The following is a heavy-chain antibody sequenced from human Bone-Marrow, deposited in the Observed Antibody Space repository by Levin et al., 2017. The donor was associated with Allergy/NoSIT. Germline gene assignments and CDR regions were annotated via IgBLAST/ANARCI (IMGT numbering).Heavy chain of an antibody. CDR2: ISSSSSYI. J-gene: IGHJ4*02. D-gene: IGHD1-1*01. CDR3: ARGGYNYGRGAFDY. Sequence: PGGSLRLSCAASGFTFSSYSMNWVRQAPGKGLEWVSSISSSSSYIYYADSVKGRFTISRDNAKNSLYLQMNSLRAEDTAVYYCARGGYNYGRGAFDYWGQGTLVTVSS. CDR1: GFTFSSYS. V-gene: IGHV3-21*01.